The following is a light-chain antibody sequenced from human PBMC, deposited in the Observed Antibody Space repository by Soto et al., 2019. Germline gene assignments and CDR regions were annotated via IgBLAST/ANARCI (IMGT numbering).Light chain of an antibody. CDR1: QSISSY. CDR2: AAS. J-gene: IGKJ1*01. V-gene: IGKV1-39*01. CDR3: QQSYSIPWT. Sequence: DIQMTQSPSSLSASVRDSDTVTCRASQSISSYLNWYQQNTGKAPXVLIYAASSLQSGVPSRFSGSGSGTDVPLTISSLQPEDFATYYCQQSYSIPWTLGQGTKVDI.